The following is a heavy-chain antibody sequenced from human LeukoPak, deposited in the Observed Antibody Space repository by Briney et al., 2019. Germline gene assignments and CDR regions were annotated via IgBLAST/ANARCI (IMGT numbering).Heavy chain of an antibody. CDR1: GDSISSHY. CDR3: ARVLFGFDP. J-gene: IGHJ5*02. D-gene: IGHD2-15*01. Sequence: SETLSPTCTVSGDSISSHYWSWIRQPPGKGLEWIAYIYYSGSINYDPSLKSRVTISVDTSKNQFSLKLSSVTAADTAVYYCARVLFGFDPWGQGTLVTVSS. CDR2: IYYSGSI. V-gene: IGHV4-59*11.